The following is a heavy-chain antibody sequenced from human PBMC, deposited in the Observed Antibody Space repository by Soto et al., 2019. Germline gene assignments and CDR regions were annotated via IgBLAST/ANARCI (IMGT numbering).Heavy chain of an antibody. D-gene: IGHD2-15*01. CDR2: IFHSGNA. J-gene: IGHJ4*01. CDR1: GGSIRNVY. CDR3: ARAHAPTLPFDY. Sequence: SETLSLTCTVSGGSIRNVYWSWIRQAPGKGLEWIGFIFHSGNAKYNPSLKSRVTISVDTSKNQFSLSLDSVTAADTAVYFCARAHAPTLPFDYWGQGTLVTVSS. V-gene: IGHV4-59*01.